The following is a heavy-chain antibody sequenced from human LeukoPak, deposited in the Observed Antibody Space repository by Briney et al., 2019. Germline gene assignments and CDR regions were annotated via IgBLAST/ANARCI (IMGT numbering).Heavy chain of an antibody. Sequence: PSETLPLTCTVTGGSISSYYWRWLRQPAAQGLAWIGRISASGSTDYNPYLKSRVTMSLDTSNNQFSLRLSAVTAADTAVYYCARDLAAAGMVFDYWGQGTLVTVSS. D-gene: IGHD6-13*01. J-gene: IGHJ4*02. CDR3: ARDLAAAGMVFDY. V-gene: IGHV4-4*07. CDR1: GGSISSYY. CDR2: ISASGST.